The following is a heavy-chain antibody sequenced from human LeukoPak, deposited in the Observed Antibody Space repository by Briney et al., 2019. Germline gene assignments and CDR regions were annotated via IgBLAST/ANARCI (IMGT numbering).Heavy chain of an antibody. CDR3: ARGRRFGEPGKLIDY. CDR1: GGSFSGYY. J-gene: IGHJ4*02. Sequence: SETLSLTCAVSGGSFSGYYWSWIRQPPGKGLEWIGEINHSGSTNYNPSLKSRVTISVDTSKNQFSLKLSSVTAADTAVYYCARGRRFGEPGKLIDYWGQGALVTVSS. D-gene: IGHD3-10*01. CDR2: INHSGST. V-gene: IGHV4-34*01.